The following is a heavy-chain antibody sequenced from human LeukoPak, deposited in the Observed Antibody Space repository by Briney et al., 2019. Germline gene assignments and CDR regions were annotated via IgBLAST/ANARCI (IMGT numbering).Heavy chain of an antibody. CDR2: IYHSGST. V-gene: IGHV4-38-2*02. CDR1: GYSISSGCY. J-gene: IGHJ6*03. D-gene: IGHD3-3*01. Sequence: PSETLSLTCTVSGYSISSGCYWGWIRQPPGKWLECIGSIYHSGSTYYNPSLKSRVTISVDTSKNQFSLKLSSVTAADTAVYYCARDFRSYYDLVPPYYYYYYMDVWGKGTTVTVSS. CDR3: ARDFRSYYDLVPPYYYYYYMDV.